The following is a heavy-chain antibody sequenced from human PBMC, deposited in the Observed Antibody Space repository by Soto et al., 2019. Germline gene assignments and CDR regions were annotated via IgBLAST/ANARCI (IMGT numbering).Heavy chain of an antibody. CDR1: GGTFSSYI. D-gene: IGHD3-22*01. Sequence: QVQLVQSGAEVKKPGSSVKVSCKASGGTFSSYIISWVRQAPGQGLEWMGRIIPILGIANYAPKFQGRVTTTADKSTSTAYMELSSLRSEDTAVYYCANKDYDSSEYYYYGMGVWGQGTTVTVSS. V-gene: IGHV1-69*02. CDR3: ANKDYDSSEYYYYGMGV. CDR2: IIPILGIA. J-gene: IGHJ6*02.